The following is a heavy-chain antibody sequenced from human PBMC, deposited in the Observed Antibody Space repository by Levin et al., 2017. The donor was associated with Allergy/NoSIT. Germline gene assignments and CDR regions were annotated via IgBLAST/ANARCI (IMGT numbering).Heavy chain of an antibody. D-gene: IGHD6-13*01. CDR1: GGSISSYY. CDR3: ARFSQQLAFFDY. Sequence: SETLSLTCTVSGGSISSYYWSWIRQPPGKGLEWIGYIYYSGSTNYNPSLKSRVTISVDTSKNQFSLKLSSVTAADTAVYYCARFSQQLAFFDYWGQGTLVTVSS. CDR2: IYYSGST. J-gene: IGHJ4*02. V-gene: IGHV4-59*01.